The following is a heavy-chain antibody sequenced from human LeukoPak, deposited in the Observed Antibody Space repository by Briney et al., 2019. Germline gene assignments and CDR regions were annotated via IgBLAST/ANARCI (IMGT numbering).Heavy chain of an antibody. J-gene: IGHJ4*02. CDR3: ARGRSGLAAAGTYDY. Sequence: GASLKVSCKASGYTFTSSDSNWVRQAPGQGLKWMGWINPNSGRTGYAQKFQGRVTMTANPSISTAYMELSSLRFDDTAVYYCARGRSGLAAAGTYDYWGQGTLITVSS. CDR2: INPNSGRT. CDR1: GYTFTSSD. V-gene: IGHV1-8*01. D-gene: IGHD6-13*01.